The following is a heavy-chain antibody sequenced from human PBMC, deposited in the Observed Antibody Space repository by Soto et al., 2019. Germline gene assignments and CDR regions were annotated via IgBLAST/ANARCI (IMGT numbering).Heavy chain of an antibody. J-gene: IGHJ4*02. V-gene: IGHV3-7*03. Sequence: AGGSLRLSCAASGFSFIDYWMSWVRQAPGKGLEWVANLNQDGNEKNYMDYVKGRFTISRDNAKNSVYLQLNSLRAEDTAVYYSARDKFSGTYYIKGVTYLFDYWGQGALVTVSS. CDR1: GFSFIDYW. CDR2: LNQDGNEK. CDR3: ARDKFSGTYYIKGVTYLFDY. D-gene: IGHD1-26*01.